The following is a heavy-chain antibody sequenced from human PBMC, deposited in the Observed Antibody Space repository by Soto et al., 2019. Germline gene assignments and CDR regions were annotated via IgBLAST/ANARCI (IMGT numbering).Heavy chain of an antibody. D-gene: IGHD2-2*01. Sequence: AGGSLRLSCAASGFTFSSYEMNWVRQAPGKGLEGVSYISSSGSTIYYADSVKGRFTISRDNAKNSLYLQMNSLRADDTAVYYCARMGVVVPAGWFDPWGQGPLVTVSS. CDR1: GFTFSSYE. CDR3: ARMGVVVPAGWFDP. CDR2: ISSSGSTI. J-gene: IGHJ5*02. V-gene: IGHV3-48*03.